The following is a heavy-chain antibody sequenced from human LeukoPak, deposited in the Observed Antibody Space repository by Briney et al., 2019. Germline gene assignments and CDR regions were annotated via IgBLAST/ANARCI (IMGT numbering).Heavy chain of an antibody. CDR1: GFTFSSYG. J-gene: IGHJ4*02. Sequence: GGSLRLSCAASGFTFSSYGMHWVRQAPGKGLEWVAVIWYDGSNKYYADSVKGRFTISRDNSKNTLYLQMNSLRAEDTAVYYCARHYYDSSGYYYNDYWGQGTLVTVSS. D-gene: IGHD3-22*01. CDR3: ARHYYDSSGYYYNDY. V-gene: IGHV3-33*01. CDR2: IWYDGSNK.